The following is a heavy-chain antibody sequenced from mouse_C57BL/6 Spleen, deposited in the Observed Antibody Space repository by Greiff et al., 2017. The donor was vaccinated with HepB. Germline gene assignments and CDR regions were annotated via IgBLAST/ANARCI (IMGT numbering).Heavy chain of an antibody. CDR1: GYTFTSYW. Sequence: QVQLQQPGAELVRPGSSVKLSCKASGYTFTSYWMHWVKQRPIQGLEWIGNIDPSDSETHYNQKFKDKATLTVDKSSSTAYMQLSSLTSEDSAVYYCAAYDGYGYYAMDYWGQGTSVTVSS. V-gene: IGHV1-52*01. CDR2: IDPSDSET. CDR3: AAYDGYGYYAMDY. J-gene: IGHJ4*01. D-gene: IGHD2-3*01.